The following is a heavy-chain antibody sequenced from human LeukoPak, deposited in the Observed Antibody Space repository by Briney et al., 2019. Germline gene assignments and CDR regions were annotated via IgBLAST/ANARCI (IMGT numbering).Heavy chain of an antibody. J-gene: IGHJ6*02. CDR3: ARDLMVATTFYYYYYGMDV. V-gene: IGHV1-2*02. CDR1: GYTFTGYY. D-gene: IGHD1-26*01. Sequence: GASVKVSCKASGYTFTGYYMHWVRQAPGQGLEWMGWINPNSGGTNYAQKFQGRATMTRDTSISTAYMELSRLRSDDTAVYYCARDLMVATTFYYYYYGMDVWGQGTTVTVSS. CDR2: INPNSGGT.